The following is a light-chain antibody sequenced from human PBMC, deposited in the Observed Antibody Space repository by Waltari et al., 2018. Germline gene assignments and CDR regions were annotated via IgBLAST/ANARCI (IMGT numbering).Light chain of an antibody. CDR3: LQYNSYPLT. V-gene: IGKV1-17*03. Sequence: DIQMTQSPSAMSASVGDRVTITCRASHGISNYLAWFQQKPGRVPERLIYAASSLQSGVPSRFSGSGSGTEFTLTISSLQPEDFATYYCLQYNSYPLTFGGGTKVEIK. CDR2: AAS. CDR1: HGISNY. J-gene: IGKJ4*01.